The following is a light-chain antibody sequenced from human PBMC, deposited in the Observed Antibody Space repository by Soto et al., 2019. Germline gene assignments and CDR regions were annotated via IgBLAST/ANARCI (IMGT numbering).Light chain of an antibody. J-gene: IGKJ4*01. Sequence: DIVMTQSPDSLAVSLGERATINCKSSQSVLSSSNNKNYLAGYQQKPGQPPKLLIYWASTRESGVPDRFSGRGYGTDFTLTISSLQAEDVAVYYCQQYYSTPLTFGGGTKVEIK. CDR3: QQYYSTPLT. V-gene: IGKV4-1*01. CDR2: WAS. CDR1: QSVLSSSNNKNY.